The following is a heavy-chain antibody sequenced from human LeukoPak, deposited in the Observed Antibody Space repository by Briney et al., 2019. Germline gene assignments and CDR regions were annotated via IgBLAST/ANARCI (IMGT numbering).Heavy chain of an antibody. Sequence: SETLSLTCTVSGGPISSYYWSWIRQPAGKGLEWIGRIYTSGSTNYNPSLQSRVTMSVDTSKNQFSLKLSSVTAADTAVYYCARDGVYGGNSDAFDIWGQGTMVTVAS. V-gene: IGHV4-4*07. CDR1: GGPISSYY. J-gene: IGHJ3*02. D-gene: IGHD4-23*01. CDR2: IYTSGST. CDR3: ARDGVYGGNSDAFDI.